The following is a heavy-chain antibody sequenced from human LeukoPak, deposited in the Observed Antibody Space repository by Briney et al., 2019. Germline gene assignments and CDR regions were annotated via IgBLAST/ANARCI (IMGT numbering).Heavy chain of an antibody. CDR2: IPHYGGNK. Sequence: PGGSLRLSCVGSGLSLSKSHMHWVRQAPGKRLEWVALIPHYGGNKQYGDSAKGRFTVSRENSKNTVDLNMDSLTVDDTAIYYCAREAYSSGRAGTFDIWGQGTMVTVSS. CDR3: AREAYSSGRAGTFDI. D-gene: IGHD6-19*01. V-gene: IGHV3-30*04. CDR1: GLSLSKSH. J-gene: IGHJ3*02.